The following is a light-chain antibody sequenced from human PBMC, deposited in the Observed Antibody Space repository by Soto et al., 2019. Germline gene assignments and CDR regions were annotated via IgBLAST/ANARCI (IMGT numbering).Light chain of an antibody. V-gene: IGLV1-51*02. CDR1: SSNIGNNY. CDR3: GTWDSSLSAGGV. CDR2: ENN. J-gene: IGLJ2*01. Sequence: QSVLTQPPSVSAAPGQKVTISCSGSSSNIGNNYVSWYQQLPGTAHKLLIDENNKRTSGIPDRFSGSKSGTSATLGITGPQPGGEAEYYCGTWDSSLSAGGVFCGGTTLTVL.